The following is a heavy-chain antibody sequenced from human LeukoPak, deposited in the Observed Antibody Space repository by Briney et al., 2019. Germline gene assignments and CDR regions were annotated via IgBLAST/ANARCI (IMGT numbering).Heavy chain of an antibody. CDR1: GGSISSGGYY. Sequence: SETLSLTCTVSGGSISSGGYYWSWIRQPPGKGLEWIGYICHSGSTYYNPSLKSRVTISVDRSKNQFSLKLSSVTAADTAVYYCARFGGHGAFDIWGKGTTVTVSS. V-gene: IGHV4-30-2*01. CDR2: ICHSGST. CDR3: ARFGGHGAFDI. J-gene: IGHJ6*04. D-gene: IGHD3-3*01.